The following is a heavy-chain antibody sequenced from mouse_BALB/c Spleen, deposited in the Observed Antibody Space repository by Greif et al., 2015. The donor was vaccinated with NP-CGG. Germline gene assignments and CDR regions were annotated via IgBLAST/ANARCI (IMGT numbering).Heavy chain of an antibody. Sequence: DVHLVESGGGLVQPGGSRKLSCAASGFTFSSFGMHWVRQAPEKGLEWVAYISSGSSTIYYADTVKGRFTISRDNPKNTLFLQMTSLRSEDTAMYYCARPGKLGRNYFDYWGQGTTLTVSS. CDR2: ISSGSSTI. V-gene: IGHV5-17*02. D-gene: IGHD4-1*01. J-gene: IGHJ2*01. CDR3: ARPGKLGRNYFDY. CDR1: GFTFSSFG.